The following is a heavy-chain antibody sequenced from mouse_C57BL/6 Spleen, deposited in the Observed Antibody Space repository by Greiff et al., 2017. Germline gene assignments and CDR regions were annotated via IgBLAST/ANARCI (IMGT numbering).Heavy chain of an antibody. CDR2: ISSGSSTI. V-gene: IGHV5-17*01. D-gene: IGHD4-1*01. CDR1: GFPFSDYG. J-gene: IGHJ4*01. Sequence: EVQGVESGGGLVKPGGSLKLSCAASGFPFSDYGMHWVRQAPEKGLEWVAYISSGSSTIYYADTVKGRFTISRDNAKNTLFLQMTSLRSEDAAIYYCARRNWDYWGPGTSVPVSS. CDR3: ARRNWDY.